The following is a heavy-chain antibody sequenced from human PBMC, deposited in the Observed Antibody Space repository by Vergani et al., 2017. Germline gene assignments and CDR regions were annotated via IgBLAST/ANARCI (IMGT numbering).Heavy chain of an antibody. Sequence: QVQLVQSGAEVKKPGSSVKVSCKASGGTFSSYAISWVRQAPGQGLEWMGGIIPIFGTANYAQKFQGRVTITADESTSTAYMVLSSLGSEDTDVYYGVRVGVLVAVAGTGNWFDPWGQGTLVTVSS. CDR3: VRVGVLVAVAGTGNWFDP. V-gene: IGHV1-69*01. CDR2: IIPIFGTA. J-gene: IGHJ5*02. CDR1: GGTFSSYA. D-gene: IGHD6-19*01.